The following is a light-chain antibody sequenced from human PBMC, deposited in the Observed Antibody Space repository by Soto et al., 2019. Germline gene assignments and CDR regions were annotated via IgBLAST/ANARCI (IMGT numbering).Light chain of an antibody. Sequence: EIVLTQTPGTLSLSPGERATLSCRASQSVSSIYLAWYQQKPGQAPRLLIYAASNRATGVPARFSGSWSGTEFTLAISSLQSEDFAVYYCQQYNNWITFGQGTRLEIK. CDR3: QQYNNWIT. CDR2: AAS. J-gene: IGKJ5*01. V-gene: IGKV3-15*01. CDR1: QSVSSIY.